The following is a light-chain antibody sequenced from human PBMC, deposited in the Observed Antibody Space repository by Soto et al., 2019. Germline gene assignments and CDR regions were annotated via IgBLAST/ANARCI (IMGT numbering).Light chain of an antibody. CDR2: WAS. J-gene: IGKJ1*01. CDR1: QSVLYSSNNKNY. Sequence: DIVMTQSPDSLAVSLGERATINCKSSQSVLYSSNNKNYLAWYQQKPGQPPKLLIYWASTRESGVPDRFSGSGSGTDFTLTISSLQAEDGAFYYCQQYYSTPQTFGQGTKVDI. CDR3: QQYYSTPQT. V-gene: IGKV4-1*01.